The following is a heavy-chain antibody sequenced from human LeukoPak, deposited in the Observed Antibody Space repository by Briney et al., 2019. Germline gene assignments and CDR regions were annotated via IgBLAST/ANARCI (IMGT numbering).Heavy chain of an antibody. CDR3: ASGSGSYRTPYYYMDV. CDR1: GFTVSSNY. Sequence: GESLKISCAASGFTVSSNYMSWVRQAPGKGLEWVSVIYSGGSTYYADSVKGRFTISRDNSKNTLYLQMNGLRAEDTAVYYCASGSGSYRTPYYYMDVWGTGTTVTVSS. V-gene: IGHV3-53*01. D-gene: IGHD3-10*01. CDR2: IYSGGST. J-gene: IGHJ6*03.